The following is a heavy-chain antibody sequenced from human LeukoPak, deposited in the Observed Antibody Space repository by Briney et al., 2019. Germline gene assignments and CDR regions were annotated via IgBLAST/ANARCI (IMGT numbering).Heavy chain of an antibody. CDR2: VYYSGST. J-gene: IGHJ6*03. V-gene: IGHV4-39*07. CDR1: GDSISSSSY. CDR3: ARVPLSGYYYMDV. Sequence: SETLSLTCTVSGDSISSSSYWGWIRQPPGKGLEWIGSVYYSGSTYYNQSLKSRVTISVDTSKNQFSLKLSSVTAADKAVYYCARVPLSGYYYMDVWGKGTTVTVSS. D-gene: IGHD6-19*01.